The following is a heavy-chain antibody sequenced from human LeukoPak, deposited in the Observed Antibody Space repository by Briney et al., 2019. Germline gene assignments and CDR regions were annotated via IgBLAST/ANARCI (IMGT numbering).Heavy chain of an antibody. CDR1: GFTFSSYA. Sequence: GGSLRLSCAASGFTFSSYAMSWVRQAPGKGLEWVSAISGSGGSTYYADSVKGWFTISRDNYKNTLYLQMNSLRAEDTAVYYCARSRREMATIGPWGYWGQGTLVTVSS. J-gene: IGHJ4*02. CDR3: ARSRREMATIGPWGY. D-gene: IGHD5-24*01. CDR2: ISGSGGST. V-gene: IGHV3-23*01.